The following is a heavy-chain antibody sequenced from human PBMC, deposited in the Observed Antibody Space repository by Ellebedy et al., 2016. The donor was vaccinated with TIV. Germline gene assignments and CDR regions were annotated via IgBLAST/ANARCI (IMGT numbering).Heavy chain of an antibody. CDR3: ARETRRRWFDP. CDR2: IYYSGST. V-gene: IGHV4-31*03. Sequence: SETLSLXCTVSGGSISSGGYYWSWIRQHPGKGLEWIGYIYYSGSTYYNPSLKSRVTISVDTSKNQFSLKLSSVTAADTAGYYCARETRRRWFDPWGQGTLVTVSS. CDR1: GGSISSGGYY. J-gene: IGHJ5*02.